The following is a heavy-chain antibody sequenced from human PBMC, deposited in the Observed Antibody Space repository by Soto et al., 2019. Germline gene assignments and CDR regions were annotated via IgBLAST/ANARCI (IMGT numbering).Heavy chain of an antibody. J-gene: IGHJ3*02. CDR1: GFTFSSYE. CDR2: ISSSGSTI. V-gene: IGHV3-48*03. D-gene: IGHD2-2*01. Sequence: GGSLRLSCAASGFTFSSYEMNWVRQAPGKGLEWVSYISSSGSTIYYADSVKGRFTISRDNAKNSLYLQMNSLRAEDTAVYYCARTLGYCSSTSCYDAFDIWGQGTMVTVSS. CDR3: ARTLGYCSSTSCYDAFDI.